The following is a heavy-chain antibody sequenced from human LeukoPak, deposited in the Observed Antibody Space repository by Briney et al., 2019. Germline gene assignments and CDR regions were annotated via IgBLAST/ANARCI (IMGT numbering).Heavy chain of an antibody. CDR2: INRDGSEK. D-gene: IGHD3-16*01. CDR3: ARLLVGGTNWFDP. CDR1: GFPFSDYW. V-gene: IGHV3-7*02. Sequence: GGSLRLSCAAPGFPFSDYWMSWVRQAPGKGLEWVANINRDGSEKYYVDSVKGRFTISRDNAKNSLYLQMNSLRAEDTALYSCARLLVGGTNWFDPWGQGTLVTVSS. J-gene: IGHJ5*02.